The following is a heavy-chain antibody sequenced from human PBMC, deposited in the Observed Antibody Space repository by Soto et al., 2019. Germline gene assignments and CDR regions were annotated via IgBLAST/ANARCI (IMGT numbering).Heavy chain of an antibody. CDR2: IIPILGIA. D-gene: IGHD3-22*01. J-gene: IGHJ4*02. V-gene: IGHV1-69*02. CDR3: ARSRFYYDSSGY. CDR1: GGTFSSYT. Sequence: QVQLVQSGAEVKKPGSSVKVSCKASGGTFSSYTISWVRQAPGQGLEWMGRIIPILGIANYAQKFQGRVTITADKSTSTAYMELSSLRSEDTAVYYCARSRFYYDSSGYWGQVTLVTVSS.